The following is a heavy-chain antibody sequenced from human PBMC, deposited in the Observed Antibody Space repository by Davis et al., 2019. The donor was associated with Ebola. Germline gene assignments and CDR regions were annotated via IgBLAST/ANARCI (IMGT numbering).Heavy chain of an antibody. Sequence: AASVKVSCKASGGTFSSFGVSWMRQAPGRGLEWMGGIIPMFRSPNYAQKFQDRVTITADDSASTVYMELSSLRSEDTAVYYCARRYCSSTSCLNNWFDPWGQGTLVTVSS. D-gene: IGHD2-2*01. CDR2: IIPMFRSP. V-gene: IGHV1-69*13. CDR3: ARRYCSSTSCLNNWFDP. CDR1: GGTFSSFG. J-gene: IGHJ5*02.